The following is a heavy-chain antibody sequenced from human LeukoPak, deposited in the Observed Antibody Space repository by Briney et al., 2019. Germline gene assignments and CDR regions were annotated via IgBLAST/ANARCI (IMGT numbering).Heavy chain of an antibody. CDR2: IKDKTQGATT. Sequence: GGSLRLSCAASGLIFNNAWMTWVRQVPGKGLEWVGRIKDKTQGATTDYAAPVKGRFTISRDDSKNTVFLQMNSLKVEDTVVYHCTTWAENYSTSAHWDDAFAIWGQGTMVTVSS. J-gene: IGHJ3*02. CDR1: GLIFNNAW. D-gene: IGHD6-13*01. V-gene: IGHV3-15*01. CDR3: TTWAENYSTSAHWDDAFAI.